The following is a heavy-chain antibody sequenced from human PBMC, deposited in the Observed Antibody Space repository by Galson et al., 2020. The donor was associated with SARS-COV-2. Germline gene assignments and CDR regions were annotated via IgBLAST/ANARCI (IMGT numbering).Heavy chain of an antibody. CDR1: GFIFDDYA. J-gene: IGHJ3*02. Sequence: SLKISCTASGFIFDDYAMHWVRQAPGKGLEWVAGINWNSEYKIHADSVRGRFTISRDNAKNSLHLQMDSLTGDDAALYFCAKYKSSTVYNSGAYNACDIWGQGTMVTVSS. CDR2: INWNSEYK. CDR3: AKYKSSTVYNSGAYNACDI. V-gene: IGHV3-9*01. D-gene: IGHD6-6*01.